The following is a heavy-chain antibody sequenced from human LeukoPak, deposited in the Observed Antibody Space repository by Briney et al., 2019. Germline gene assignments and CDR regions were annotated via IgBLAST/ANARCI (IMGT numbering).Heavy chain of an antibody. CDR1: GFTFTSYA. D-gene: IGHD3-9*01. CDR3: ALGLVTDY. Sequence: PGGSLRLSCAASGFTFTSYAMSWVRQAPGKGLEWVSTISGSGGSTFYADSVKGRFTISRDSSKNTLYMQMNSLRVEDTAVYYCALGLVTDYWGQGTLVTVSS. V-gene: IGHV3-23*01. J-gene: IGHJ4*02. CDR2: ISGSGGST.